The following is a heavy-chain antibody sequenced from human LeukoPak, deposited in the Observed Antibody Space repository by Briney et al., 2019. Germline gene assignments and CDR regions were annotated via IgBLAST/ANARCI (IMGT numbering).Heavy chain of an antibody. CDR3: AREGTRTSRFIVVVPAATRDAFDI. Sequence: SWVRQAPGKGLEWIGYIYYSGSTYYNPSLKSRVTISVDTSKNQFSLKLSSVTAADTAVYYCAREGTRTSRFIVVVPAATRDAFDIWGQGTMVTVSS. V-gene: IGHV4-30-4*08. CDR2: IYYSGST. J-gene: IGHJ3*02. D-gene: IGHD2-2*01.